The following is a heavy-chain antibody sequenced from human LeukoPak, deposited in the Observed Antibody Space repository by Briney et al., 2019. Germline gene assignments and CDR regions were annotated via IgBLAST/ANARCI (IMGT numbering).Heavy chain of an antibody. D-gene: IGHD4-17*01. CDR2: IIPIFGTA. V-gene: IGHV1-69*01. CDR3: ARGHDYDPTYYFGY. J-gene: IGHJ4*02. CDR1: GGTFSSYA. Sequence: SVKVSCKASGGTFSSYAISWVRQAPGQGLEWMGGIIPIFGTANYARKFQGRVTITADESTSTAYMELSSLRSEDTAVYYCARGHDYDPTYYFGYWGQGTLVTVSS.